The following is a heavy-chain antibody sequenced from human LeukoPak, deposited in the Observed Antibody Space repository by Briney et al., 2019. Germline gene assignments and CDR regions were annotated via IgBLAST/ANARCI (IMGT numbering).Heavy chain of an antibody. CDR1: GGSFSGYY. CDR3: ARGPYYDFWSNHPADGMDV. CDR2: INHSGST. Sequence: SETLSLTCAVYGGSFSGYYWSWFRKPPGKGLEWIGEINHSGSTNYNPSLKSRVTISVDTSKNQFSLKLSSVTAADTAVYYCARGPYYDFWSNHPADGMDVWGQGTTVTVSS. V-gene: IGHV4-34*01. J-gene: IGHJ6*02. D-gene: IGHD3-3*01.